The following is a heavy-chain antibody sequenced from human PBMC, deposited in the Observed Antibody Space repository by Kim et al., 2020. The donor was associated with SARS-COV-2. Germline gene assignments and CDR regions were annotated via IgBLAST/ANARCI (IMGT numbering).Heavy chain of an antibody. CDR3: AKEPAVEGLLTDAFDI. Sequence: GGSLRLSCAASGFTFSSYAMSWVRQAPGKGLEWVSAISGSGGSTYYADSVKGRFTISRDNSKNTLYLQMNSLRAEDTAVYYCAKEPAVEGLLTDAFDIWGQGTMVTVSS. J-gene: IGHJ3*02. CDR1: GFTFSSYA. D-gene: IGHD1-26*01. CDR2: ISGSGGST. V-gene: IGHV3-23*01.